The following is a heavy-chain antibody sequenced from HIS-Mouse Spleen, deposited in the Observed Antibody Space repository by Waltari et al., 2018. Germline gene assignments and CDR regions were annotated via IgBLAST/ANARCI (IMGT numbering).Heavy chain of an antibody. Sequence: QVQLVESGGGVVQPGRSLRRSCAAPGFPFSSYGMHWVRQAPGKGLEWVAVISYDGSNKYYADSVKGRFTISRDNSKNTLYLQMNSLRAEDTAVYYCAKASSGWLDYWGQGTLVTVSS. J-gene: IGHJ4*02. D-gene: IGHD6-19*01. CDR1: GFPFSSYG. CDR3: AKASSGWLDY. CDR2: ISYDGSNK. V-gene: IGHV3-30*18.